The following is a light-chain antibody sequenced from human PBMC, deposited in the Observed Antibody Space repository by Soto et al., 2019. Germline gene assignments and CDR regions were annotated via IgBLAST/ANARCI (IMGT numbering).Light chain of an antibody. CDR2: EVS. Sequence: QSALTQPPSAPGSPGQSVTISCTGTSSDVGGYNYVSWYQHHPGKAPKVMIYEVSKRPSGVPDRFSGSKSGNTASLTVSGLQAEDEADYYCSSYAGSNIYVFGTGTKVTVL. CDR1: SSDVGGYNY. CDR3: SSYAGSNIYV. V-gene: IGLV2-8*01. J-gene: IGLJ1*01.